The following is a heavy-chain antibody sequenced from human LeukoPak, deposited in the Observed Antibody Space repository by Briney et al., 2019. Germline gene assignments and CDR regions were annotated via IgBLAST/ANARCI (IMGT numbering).Heavy chain of an antibody. J-gene: IGHJ4*02. CDR1: GFSFSSYG. V-gene: IGHV3-74*01. CDR2: ISSDGSNT. CDR3: ARGDIPYDYYFDY. D-gene: IGHD3-3*01. Sequence: GGSLRLSCAASGFSFSSYGMSWVRQAPGKGLVWVSRISSDGSNTDYADSVKGRFTISRDNAKNTLYLQMNSLRAEDTAVYYCARGDIPYDYYFDYWGQGTLVTVSS.